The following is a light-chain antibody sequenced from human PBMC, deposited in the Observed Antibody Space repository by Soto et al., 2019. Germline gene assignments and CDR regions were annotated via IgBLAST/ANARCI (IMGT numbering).Light chain of an antibody. CDR1: QPVNNN. CDR2: GVS. J-gene: IGKJ5*01. Sequence: IEMTQSPATLSASPGDRATLSCRASQPVNNNLACYQQKPGQAPRLLIYGVSTRATGISARFSGGGSVTEFTLTISSMQSEDFAVYYCQQYEKRPPSITFGQGTRLEIK. V-gene: IGKV3-15*01. CDR3: QQYEKRPPSIT.